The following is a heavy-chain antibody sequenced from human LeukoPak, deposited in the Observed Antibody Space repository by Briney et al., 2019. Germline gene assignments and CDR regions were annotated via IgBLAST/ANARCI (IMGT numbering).Heavy chain of an antibody. CDR1: GGSFSGYY. J-gene: IGHJ4*02. CDR2: INHSGST. D-gene: IGHD5-24*01. V-gene: IGHV4-34*01. Sequence: PSETLSLTCAVYGGSFSGYYWSWIRQPPGMGLEWNGEINHSGSTNYNPSLKSRVTISVDTSKNQFSLKLSSVTAADTAVYYCARAPGGGYNYWGQGTLVTVSS. CDR3: ARAPGGGYNY.